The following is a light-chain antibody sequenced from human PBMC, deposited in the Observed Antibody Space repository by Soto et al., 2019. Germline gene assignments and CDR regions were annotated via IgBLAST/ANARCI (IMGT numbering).Light chain of an antibody. CDR1: SSDFGGYNY. V-gene: IGLV2-14*03. CDR2: DVN. Sequence: QSALTQPASVSGSPGQSITISCTGTSSDFGGYNYVSWYQQHPGKAPKLMIYDVNNRLSGVSNRFSGSKSGNTASLTISGLQAEDEAHYYCSSYTTSSTLVFGGETKLTLL. J-gene: IGLJ3*02. CDR3: SSYTTSSTLV.